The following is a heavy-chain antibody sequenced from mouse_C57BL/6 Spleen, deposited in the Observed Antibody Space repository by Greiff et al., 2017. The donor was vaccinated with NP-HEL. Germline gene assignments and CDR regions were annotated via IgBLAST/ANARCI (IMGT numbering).Heavy chain of an antibody. V-gene: IGHV5-9-1*02. J-gene: IGHJ3*01. CDR3: TRGIGRLWFAY. CDR2: ISSGCDYN. Sequence: EVMLVESGEGLVKPGGSLKLSCAASGFTFSSYAMSWVRQTPEKRLEWVAYISSGCDYNYYADTVKGRFTISRDNARNTLYLQMSSLKSEDTAMYYFTRGIGRLWFAYWGQGTLVTVAA. CDR1: GFTFSSYA.